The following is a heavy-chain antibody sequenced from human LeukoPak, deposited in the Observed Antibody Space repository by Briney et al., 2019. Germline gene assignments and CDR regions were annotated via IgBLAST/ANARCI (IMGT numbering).Heavy chain of an antibody. J-gene: IGHJ4*02. Sequence: GRSLRLSCAASGFTFSSYAMSWVRQAPGKGPEWVSGISGSGGSTYYADSVKGRFTISRDNSKNTLYLQMSSLRADETAVYYCAKSQGISIAVAGTSWDYWGQGTPVTVSS. CDR3: AKSQGISIAVAGTSWDY. CDR2: ISGSGGST. V-gene: IGHV3-23*01. D-gene: IGHD6-19*01. CDR1: GFTFSSYA.